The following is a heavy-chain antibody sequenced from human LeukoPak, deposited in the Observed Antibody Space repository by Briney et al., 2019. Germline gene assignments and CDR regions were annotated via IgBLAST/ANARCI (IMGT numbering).Heavy chain of an antibody. Sequence: AGGSLRLSCAASDSTFSSFSMRWVRQAPGKGLSWVAAISSRSAHIYYADSVKGRFTISRDNAKKSLYLEMNNLRADDTAVYYCARDRSTSRYYHGMDVWGPGTTVIVSS. J-gene: IGHJ6*02. D-gene: IGHD2-2*01. CDR2: ISSRSAHI. CDR1: DSTFSSFS. CDR3: ARDRSTSRYYHGMDV. V-gene: IGHV3-21*01.